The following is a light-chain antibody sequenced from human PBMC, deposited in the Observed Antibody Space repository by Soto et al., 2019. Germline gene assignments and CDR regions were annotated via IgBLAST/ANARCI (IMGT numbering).Light chain of an antibody. V-gene: IGLV2-14*01. Sequence: QSVLTQPASVSESPGQSITISCAGTSSDIGGYNYVSWYQQHPDKAPKLMIYGVTNRPSGVSDRFSGSKSGNTASLTIYGLQAEDEADYYCNSYTSSSTYVFGTGTKVTVL. CDR3: NSYTSSSTYV. CDR2: GVT. CDR1: SSDIGGYNY. J-gene: IGLJ1*01.